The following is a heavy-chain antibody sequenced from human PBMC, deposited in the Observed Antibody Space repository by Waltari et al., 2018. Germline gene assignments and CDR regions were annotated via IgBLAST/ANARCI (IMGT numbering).Heavy chain of an antibody. CDR1: GYTFTGYS. V-gene: IGHV1-2*06. D-gene: IGHD2-2*01. J-gene: IGHJ4*02. Sequence: QVQLVQSGPEVKKPGASVKVSCTASGYTFTGYSMPWVRQAPGQGLEWMGRINPNSGGTNYAQKFQGRVTMTRDTSISTAYMELSSLRSEDTAVYYCARGGCSSTSCYYYFDYWGQGTLVTVSS. CDR3: ARGGCSSTSCYYYFDY. CDR2: INPNSGGT.